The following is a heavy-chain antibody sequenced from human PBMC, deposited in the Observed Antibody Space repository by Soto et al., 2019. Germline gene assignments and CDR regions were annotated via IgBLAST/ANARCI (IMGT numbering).Heavy chain of an antibody. CDR3: ARGSRDITMIAVVNTGVDY. D-gene: IGHD3-22*01. Sequence: GGSLRLSCAASGFTFSSYGMNWVRQAPGKGLEWVAVIWYGGSNKYYADSVKGRFTISRDNSKNTLYLQMNSLRAEDTAVYYCARGSRDITMIAVVNTGVDYWGQGTLVTVSS. J-gene: IGHJ4*02. V-gene: IGHV3-33*01. CDR1: GFTFSSYG. CDR2: IWYGGSNK.